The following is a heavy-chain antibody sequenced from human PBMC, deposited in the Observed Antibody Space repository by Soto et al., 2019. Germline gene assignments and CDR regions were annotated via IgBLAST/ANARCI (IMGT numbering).Heavy chain of an antibody. CDR1: QFTFRNYA. CDR2: ISYDGRNT. CDR3: TRGSVPGMKLPFDY. D-gene: IGHD1-1*01. V-gene: IGHV3-30*04. J-gene: IGHJ4*02. Sequence: QVQLVESGGGVVQPGGSLRLSCAASQFTFRNYAMHWVRQAPGKGLEWVAVISYDGRNTDYADSVKGRFTTSRDNSNNVLYMQMNSLRPEDTAVYYCTRGSVPGMKLPFDYWGQGTLVTVSS.